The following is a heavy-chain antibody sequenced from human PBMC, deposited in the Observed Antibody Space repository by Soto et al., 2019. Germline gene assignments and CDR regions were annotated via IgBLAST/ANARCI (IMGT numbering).Heavy chain of an antibody. CDR2: IYYSGSA. D-gene: IGHD6-13*01. CDR3: ARVYSSSQNRFDP. J-gene: IGHJ5*02. CDR1: GGSISSYH. V-gene: IGHV4-59*01. Sequence: SETLSLTCTVSGGSISSYHWRWIRQSPGKGLEWIGHIYYSGSANYNPSLKSRVTISVDTSKNQFSLKLSSVTAADTAVYYCARVYSSSQNRFDPWGQGTLVTVSS.